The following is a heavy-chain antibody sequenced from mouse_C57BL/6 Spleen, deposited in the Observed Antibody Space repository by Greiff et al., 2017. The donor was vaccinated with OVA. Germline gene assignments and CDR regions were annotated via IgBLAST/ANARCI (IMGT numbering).Heavy chain of an antibody. CDR1: GFTFSSYA. CDR2: ISDGGSYT. D-gene: IGHD2-2*01. CDR3: AREGSGYDLYYAMDY. J-gene: IGHJ4*01. V-gene: IGHV5-4*01. Sequence: EVMLVESGGGLVKPGGSLKLSCAASGFTFSSYAMSWVRQTPEKRLEWVATISDGGSYTYYPDNVKGRFTISRDNAKNNLYLQMSHLKSEDTAMYYCAREGSGYDLYYAMDYWGQGTSVTVSS.